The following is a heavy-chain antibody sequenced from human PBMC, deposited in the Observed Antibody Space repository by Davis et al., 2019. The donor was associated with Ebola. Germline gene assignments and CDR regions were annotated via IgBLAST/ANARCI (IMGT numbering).Heavy chain of an antibody. Sequence: SVKVSCKASGGTFSSYAISWVRQAPGQGLEWMGGIIPIFGTANYAQKFQGRVTITADESTSTVYLDLSSLTSDDTAIYYCARGGIMLAANNFFNSWGQGTLVTVSS. D-gene: IGHD6-25*01. CDR2: IIPIFGTA. J-gene: IGHJ5*02. CDR1: GGTFSSYA. V-gene: IGHV1-69*13. CDR3: ARGGIMLAANNFFNS.